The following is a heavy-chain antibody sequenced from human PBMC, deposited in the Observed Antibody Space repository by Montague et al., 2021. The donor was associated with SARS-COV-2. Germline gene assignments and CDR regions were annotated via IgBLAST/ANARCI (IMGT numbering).Heavy chain of an antibody. J-gene: IGHJ5*02. Sequence: SETLSLTCTVSGGSISSSSYYWGWLRQPPGKGLEWIGSIYYSGSTHYXPSLKSRVTISVDTSKNQCSLNLSSVTAADTAVYYCARQGGQMLLDYWFDPWGQGTLVTVSS. CDR3: ARQGGQMLLDYWFDP. D-gene: IGHD2-2*01. CDR2: IYYSGST. CDR1: GGSISSSSYY. V-gene: IGHV4-39*01.